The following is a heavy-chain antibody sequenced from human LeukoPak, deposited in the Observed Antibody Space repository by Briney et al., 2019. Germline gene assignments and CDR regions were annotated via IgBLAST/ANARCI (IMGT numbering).Heavy chain of an antibody. CDR2: ISSSGSTI. D-gene: IGHD3-10*01. V-gene: IGHV3-11*04. Sequence: LSLTCTVSGGSISSSNYFWGWIRQPPGEGLEWISYISSSGSTIYYADSVKGRFTISRDTAKNSLYLQTNSLRAEDTAVYYCARGWESYYGSVSCSFDYWGQGTLVTVSS. CDR3: ARGWESYYGSVSCSFDY. J-gene: IGHJ4*02. CDR1: GGSISSSNYF.